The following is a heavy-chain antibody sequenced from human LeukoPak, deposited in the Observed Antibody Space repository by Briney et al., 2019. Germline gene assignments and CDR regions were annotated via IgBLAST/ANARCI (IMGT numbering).Heavy chain of an antibody. V-gene: IGHV4-34*01. Sequence: PSETLSLTCAVYGGSFSDYQWSWIRQPPGKGLEWIGVINHSGNTDYNPSLKSRVTISVDTSKNHFSLQLSSVTAADTAIYYCARTRTYRYYFDYWGQGTLVTVSS. CDR3: ARTRTYRYYFDY. D-gene: IGHD4-11*01. CDR2: INHSGNT. J-gene: IGHJ4*02. CDR1: GGSFSDYQ.